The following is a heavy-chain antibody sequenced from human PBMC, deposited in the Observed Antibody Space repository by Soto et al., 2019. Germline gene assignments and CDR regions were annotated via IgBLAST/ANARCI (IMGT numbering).Heavy chain of an antibody. Sequence: QITLKESGPPLVKPTQTLTLTCTFSGFSLSTSGEGVGWIRQPPGKALEWLALIYWDDDKRYSPSLKSRLTITKDTSKNQVVLTLTNMDPVDTATYYCAHGGRYCSVTSCYDYWGQGTLVTVSS. D-gene: IGHD2-2*01. CDR2: IYWDDDK. CDR3: AHGGRYCSVTSCYDY. CDR1: GFSLSTSGEG. V-gene: IGHV2-5*02. J-gene: IGHJ4*02.